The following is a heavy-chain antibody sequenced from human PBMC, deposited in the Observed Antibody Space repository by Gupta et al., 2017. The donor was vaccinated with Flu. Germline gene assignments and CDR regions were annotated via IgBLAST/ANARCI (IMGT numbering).Heavy chain of an antibody. CDR2: ISAYNGNT. D-gene: IGHD4-4*01. CDR3: ARDFPSIQYPNWFDP. V-gene: IGHV1-18*01. Sequence: QVQLVQSGAEVKKPGASVKVSCKASGYTFTSYGISWVRKAPGQGREWMGWISAYNGNTNYAHKLQGRVTMTTDTSTSTAYMELRSLRSDDTAVYYCARDFPSIQYPNWFDPWGQGTLVTGSA. J-gene: IGHJ5*02. CDR1: GYTFTSYG.